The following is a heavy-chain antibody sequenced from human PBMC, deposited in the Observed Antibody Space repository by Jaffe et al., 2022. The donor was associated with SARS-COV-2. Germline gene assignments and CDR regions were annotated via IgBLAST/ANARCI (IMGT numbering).Heavy chain of an antibody. CDR1: GFTFSSYA. D-gene: IGHD3-10*01. CDR3: AKVLSYYGSGSWP. CDR2: ISDSGHST. J-gene: IGHJ5*02. V-gene: IGHV3-23*04. Sequence: EVQLVESGGGLVQPGGSLRLSCTASGFTFSSYAMNWVRQAPGKGLEWISAISDSGHSTYYADSVKGRFTISRDNSKDTLYLQLNSLRAEDTAVYYCAKVLSYYGSGSWPWGQGTLVTVSS.